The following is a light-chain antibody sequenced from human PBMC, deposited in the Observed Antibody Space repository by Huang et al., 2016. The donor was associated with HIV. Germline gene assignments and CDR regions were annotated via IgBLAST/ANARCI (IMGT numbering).Light chain of an antibody. CDR2: GAA. Sequence: EIVMTQSPATLSVSTAERATLYCRASQSVTSLAWSQQTPGQTPWPLSYGAATRATGIPARFSVSGSGTDFTLTISSLQSEDFAVYYCQQYNNWPSITFGQGTRLEIK. CDR1: QSVTS. J-gene: IGKJ5*01. V-gene: IGKV3-15*01. CDR3: QQYNNWPSIT.